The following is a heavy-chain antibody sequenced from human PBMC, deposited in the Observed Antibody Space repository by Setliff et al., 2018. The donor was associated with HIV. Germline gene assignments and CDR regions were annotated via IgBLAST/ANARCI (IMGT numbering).Heavy chain of an antibody. D-gene: IGHD3-10*01. CDR1: GYSISSGYY. CDR3: ASFSRLVWNY. J-gene: IGHJ4*02. V-gene: IGHV4-38-2*01. CDR2: MYHSGST. Sequence: LSLTCGVSGYSISSGYYWGWIRQPPGKGLEWIGSMYHSGSTYYNPSLKSRVTISVDTSKNQFSLKLSSVTAADTAVYYCASFSRLVWNYWGQGTLVTVS.